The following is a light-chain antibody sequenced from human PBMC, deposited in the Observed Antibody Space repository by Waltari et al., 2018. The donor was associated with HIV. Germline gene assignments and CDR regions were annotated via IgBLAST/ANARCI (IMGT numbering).Light chain of an antibody. CDR3: CSYAGRSTHV. J-gene: IGLJ1*01. CDR2: EVT. Sequence: QSALTQPDSVSGSPGQSTTISCTGTRSDVGSYNVFSWYQQHPGKAPKLMIYEVTKRPSGVSNRLSGSKSGNTASLTISGLQAEDEADYYCCSYAGRSTHVFGTGTKVTVL. V-gene: IGLV2-23*02. CDR1: RSDVGSYNV.